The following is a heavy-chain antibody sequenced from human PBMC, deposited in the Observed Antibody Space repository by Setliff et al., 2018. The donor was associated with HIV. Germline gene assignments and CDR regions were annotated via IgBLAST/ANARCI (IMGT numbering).Heavy chain of an antibody. V-gene: IGHV1-18*01. J-gene: IGHJ6*03. CDR2: ISASNGNT. CDR3: AKTTPQPHYYYYVDV. CDR1: GGSFDMHT. Sequence: ASVKVSCKTSGGSFDMHTISWVRQAPGQGLEWMGWISASNGNTHYAQKVQGRVTLTTDTSTNTAYMELRSLRSDDAAVYYCAKTTPQPHYYYYVDVWGKGTTVTVSS. D-gene: IGHD4-17*01.